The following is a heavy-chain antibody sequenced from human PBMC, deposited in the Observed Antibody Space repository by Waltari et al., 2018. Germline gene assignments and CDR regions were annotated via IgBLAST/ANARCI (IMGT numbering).Heavy chain of an antibody. CDR1: GGSISSYY. J-gene: IGHJ4*02. CDR3: ARDLGIAAAGIAPHYVDY. CDR2: ISTSGRT. D-gene: IGHD6-13*01. Sequence: QVQLQESGPGLVKPSETLSLTCTVPGGSISSYYWSWIRQPAGQGREWIGRISTSGRTHSQPSLKSRVTMSVDTAKSQCCLKLSSLTAADTAVYYCARDLGIAAAGIAPHYVDYWGQGTLVTVSS. V-gene: IGHV4-4*07.